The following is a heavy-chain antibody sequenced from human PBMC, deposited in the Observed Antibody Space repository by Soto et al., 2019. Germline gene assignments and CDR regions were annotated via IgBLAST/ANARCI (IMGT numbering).Heavy chain of an antibody. CDR3: ARGMTTVTTLDY. J-gene: IGHJ4*02. V-gene: IGHV4-30-2*01. CDR2: IYHSGST. CDR1: GGSISSGGYS. Sequence: QLQLQESGSGVVEPSQTLSLTCAVSGGSISSGGYSWSWIRQPPGKGLEWIGYIYHSGSTYYNPSLKSRVTISVDRSKNQFSLKLSSVTAADTAVYYCARGMTTVTTLDYWGQGTLVTVSS. D-gene: IGHD4-4*01.